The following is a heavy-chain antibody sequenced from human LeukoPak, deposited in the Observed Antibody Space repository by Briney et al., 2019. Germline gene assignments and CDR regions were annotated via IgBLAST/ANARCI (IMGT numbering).Heavy chain of an antibody. CDR2: ISVYNGNT. J-gene: IGHJ4*02. CDR3: AREDLVRGLIGPDY. Sequence: ASVKASCKASGYIFTSYGITWVRQAPGQGLEWMGRISVYNGNTKYAEKFQGRVSMTTDTSTSTAYMELRSLGSDDTAVYYCAREDLVRGLIGPDYWGQGTLVTVSS. D-gene: IGHD3-10*01. CDR1: GYIFTSYG. V-gene: IGHV1-18*01.